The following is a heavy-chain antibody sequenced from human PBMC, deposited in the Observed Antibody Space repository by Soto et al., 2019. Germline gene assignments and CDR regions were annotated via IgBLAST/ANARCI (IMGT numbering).Heavy chain of an antibody. Sequence: LEWFSAIIGSGGSTYYADSVKGRFTISRDNSKNTLYLQMNSLRAEDTAVYYFAKARGSGSYYNSYYFDYXXXGTL. V-gene: IGHV3-23*01. CDR2: IIGSGGST. D-gene: IGHD3-10*01. CDR3: AKARGSGSYYNSYYFDY. J-gene: IGHJ4*02.